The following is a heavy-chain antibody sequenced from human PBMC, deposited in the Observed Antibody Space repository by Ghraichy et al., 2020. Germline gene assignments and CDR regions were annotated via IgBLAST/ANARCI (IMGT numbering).Heavy chain of an antibody. CDR2: ISGDGTYS. CDR3: ARDTSEAGQTFDH. J-gene: IGHJ4*02. D-gene: IGHD6-13*01. Sequence: ESLNISCAASGFTFSNDWMDWVRQAPGKGLVWVSRISGDGTYSDYADSVKGRFTISRDNSKNTLFLQMHSLRAEDTAVYYCARDTSEAGQTFDHWGQGTLVTVSS. CDR1: GFTFSNDW. V-gene: IGHV3-74*01.